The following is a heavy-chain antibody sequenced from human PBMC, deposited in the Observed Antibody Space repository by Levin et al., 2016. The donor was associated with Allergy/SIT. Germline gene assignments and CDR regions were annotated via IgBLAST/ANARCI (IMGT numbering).Heavy chain of an antibody. CDR3: ARGYSSGWSRVVGYGMDV. V-gene: IGHV4-59*01. Sequence: WIRQPPGKGLEWIGYIYYSGSTNYNPSLKSRVTISVDTSKNQFSLKLSSVTAADTAVYYCARGYSSGWSRVVGYGMDVWGQGTTVTVSS. J-gene: IGHJ6*02. CDR2: IYYSGST. D-gene: IGHD6-19*01.